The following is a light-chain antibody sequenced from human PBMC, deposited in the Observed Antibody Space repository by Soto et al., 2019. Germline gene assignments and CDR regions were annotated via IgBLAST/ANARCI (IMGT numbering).Light chain of an antibody. CDR1: SSDVGGYNY. V-gene: IGLV2-14*01. CDR2: EVS. CDR3: SSYTGSSNVEV. J-gene: IGLJ1*01. Sequence: QSALTQPASVSGSPGQSITISCTGTSSDVGGYNYVSWYQQHPGKAPKLIIYEVSNRPSGVPNRFSGSKSGNTAPLTISGLQAEDEADYYCSSYTGSSNVEVFGTGTKVTVL.